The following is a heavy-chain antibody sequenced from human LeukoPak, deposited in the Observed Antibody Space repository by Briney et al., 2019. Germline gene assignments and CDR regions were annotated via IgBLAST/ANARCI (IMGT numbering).Heavy chain of an antibody. Sequence: GGSLRLSCAASGISVSNDYMSWVRQAPGKGLEWVSAIYADGYTRHAASVKGRFSISRHNSKNTVYLQMDNLRPEDTAVYYWARDRRGEKDFDVWGPGTMVTVSS. V-gene: IGHV3-53*04. J-gene: IGHJ3*01. CDR2: IYADGYT. CDR1: GISVSNDY. CDR3: ARDRRGEKDFDV.